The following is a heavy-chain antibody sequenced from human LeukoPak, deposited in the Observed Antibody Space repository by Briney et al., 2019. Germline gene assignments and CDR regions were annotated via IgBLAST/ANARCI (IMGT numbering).Heavy chain of an antibody. CDR3: ARSPTMVRGSGPGMDV. V-gene: IGHV3-33*01. Sequence: GGSLRLSCAASGFTFSSYVMHWVRQAPGKGLEWVAVIWYDGSNKYYADSVKGRFTISRDNSKNTLYLQMNSLRAEDTAVYYCARSPTMVRGSGPGMDVWGQGTTVTVSS. CDR2: IWYDGSNK. CDR1: GFTFSSYV. D-gene: IGHD3-10*01. J-gene: IGHJ6*02.